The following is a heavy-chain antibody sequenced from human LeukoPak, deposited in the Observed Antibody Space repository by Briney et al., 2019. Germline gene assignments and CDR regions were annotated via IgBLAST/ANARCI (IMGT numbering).Heavy chain of an antibody. CDR1: GVSITSSDYY. J-gene: IGHJ4*02. CDR2: FFYSVNT. D-gene: IGHD1-7*01. CDR3: ARGRNWKYLSHFDY. V-gene: IGHV4-39*07. Sequence: NPSETLPLTCTVSGVSITSSDYYWAWIRQPPGKGLEWIGSFFYSVNTYYNPSLKSRVTISVDTSNNQLSLKLSYVTAADTAVYYCARGRNWKYLSHFDYWGQGTLVTVSS.